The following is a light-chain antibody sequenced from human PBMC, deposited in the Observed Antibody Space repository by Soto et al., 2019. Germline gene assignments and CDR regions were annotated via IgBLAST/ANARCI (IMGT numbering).Light chain of an antibody. V-gene: IGKV3-20*01. CDR3: QQYGGSPLFT. CDR1: QSVSSSY. Sequence: EIVLTQSPGTLSLSPGERGILSCRASQSVSSSYLAWYQQKPGQAPRLLIYGASNRASGIPDRFSGSGSGTDFTLTISRLEPEDFAVYYCQQYGGSPLFTFGPGTTVDI. J-gene: IGKJ3*01. CDR2: GAS.